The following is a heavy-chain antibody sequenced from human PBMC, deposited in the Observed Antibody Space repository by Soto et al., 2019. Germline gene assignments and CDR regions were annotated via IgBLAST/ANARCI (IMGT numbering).Heavy chain of an antibody. Sequence: LRLSCAASGFTFSSYSMNWVRQAPGKGLEWVSYISSSSSTIYYADSVKGRFTISRDNAKNSLYLQMNSLRDEDTAVYYCARDEQQLVQSYYYYGMDVWGQGTTVTVSS. CDR2: ISSSSSTI. V-gene: IGHV3-48*02. CDR3: ARDEQQLVQSYYYYGMDV. CDR1: GFTFSSYS. J-gene: IGHJ6*02. D-gene: IGHD6-13*01.